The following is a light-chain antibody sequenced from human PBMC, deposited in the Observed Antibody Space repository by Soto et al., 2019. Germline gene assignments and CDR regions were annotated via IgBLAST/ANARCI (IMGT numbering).Light chain of an antibody. Sequence: DIVMTQSPDSLAVSLGERATINCKSSQSVLYSSNNKNYLAWYQQKPGQPPNLLIYWASTRQSGVPDRFSGSGSGTDFTLTISGLQAEDVAVYYCQQYYSSPYTFGQGTKLETK. J-gene: IGKJ2*01. CDR3: QQYYSSPYT. CDR2: WAS. CDR1: QSVLYSSNNKNY. V-gene: IGKV4-1*01.